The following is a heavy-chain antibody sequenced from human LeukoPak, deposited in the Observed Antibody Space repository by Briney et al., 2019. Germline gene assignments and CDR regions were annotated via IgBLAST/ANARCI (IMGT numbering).Heavy chain of an antibody. CDR2: IYYSGSN. D-gene: IGHD4-17*01. Sequence: PSETLSLTCTVSGGSISSSSYYWGWIRQPPGKGLEWIGSIYYSGSNYYNPSFKSRVTISVDTSKNQFSLKLSSVTAADTAVYYCARDSGPRVTRFDYWGQGTLVTVSS. CDR3: ARDSGPRVTRFDY. J-gene: IGHJ4*02. V-gene: IGHV4-39*07. CDR1: GGSISSSSYY.